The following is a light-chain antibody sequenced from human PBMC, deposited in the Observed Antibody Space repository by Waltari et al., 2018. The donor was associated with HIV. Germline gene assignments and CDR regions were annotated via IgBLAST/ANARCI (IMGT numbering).Light chain of an antibody. CDR1: SSDVGGYNY. J-gene: IGLJ1*01. CDR3: SSYAGSNNFV. Sequence: QSALTQPPSASGSPGQSVTISCTGTSSDVGGYNYVSWYQQHPGKAPKLMIYEVTNRPSGVPDRFSGAKSFNTASLTVSGLQAEDEADYYCSSYAGSNNFVFGTGTKVTVL. V-gene: IGLV2-8*01. CDR2: EVT.